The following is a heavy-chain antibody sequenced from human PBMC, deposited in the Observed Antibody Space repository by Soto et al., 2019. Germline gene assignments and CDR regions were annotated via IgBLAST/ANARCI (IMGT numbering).Heavy chain of an antibody. V-gene: IGHV1-8*01. CDR1: GYTFITYD. J-gene: IGHJ4*02. CDR2: MNPSNGNA. D-gene: IGHD6-19*01. CDR3: ARGGSGGVQGADY. Sequence: SVKVSCKASGYTFITYDIHWVRQATGQGLEWMGWMNPSNGNAGYAQKFQGRVTMTRNISISTAYMELSSLRSEDTAVYFCARGGSGGVQGADYWGQGTLVTVS.